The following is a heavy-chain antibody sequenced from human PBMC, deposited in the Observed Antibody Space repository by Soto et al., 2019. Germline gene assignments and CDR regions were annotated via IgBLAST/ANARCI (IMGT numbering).Heavy chain of an antibody. CDR1: GYTFTSYA. D-gene: IGHD3-22*01. Sequence: SVKVCCKAAGYTFTSYAMHWVRQAPGQRLDWVGWINAGNGNTKYSQKFQGRVTITRDTSASTAYMELSSLRSEDTAVYYCARGGYYDSSGYYPTYYYGMDVWGQGTTVTVYS. CDR3: ARGGYYDSSGYYPTYYYGMDV. V-gene: IGHV1-3*01. J-gene: IGHJ6*02. CDR2: INAGNGNT.